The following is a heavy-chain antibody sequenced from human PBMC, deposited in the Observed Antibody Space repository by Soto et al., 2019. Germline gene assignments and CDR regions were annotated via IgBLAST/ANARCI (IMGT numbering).Heavy chain of an antibody. CDR2: IIPIFGTV. Sequence: QVQLLQSGAEVKKPGSSVSVSCEASGGTFRTYAISWVRQAPGQGLEWMGEIIPIFGTVNYAQKFQGRVTITADESTTTVYKDLRSLRSEDTAVYYCAKGAVAGTPTSYYYYGMDVWGQGTTVTVSS. D-gene: IGHD6-19*01. CDR1: GGTFRTYA. J-gene: IGHJ6*02. CDR3: AKGAVAGTPTSYYYYGMDV. V-gene: IGHV1-69*12.